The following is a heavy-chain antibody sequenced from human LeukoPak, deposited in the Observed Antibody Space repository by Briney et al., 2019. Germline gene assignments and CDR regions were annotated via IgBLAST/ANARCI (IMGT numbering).Heavy chain of an antibody. CDR1: GGTFSSYA. Sequence: GASVKVSCKASGGTFSSYAISWVRQAPGQGLEWMGGIIPIFGTANYAQKFQGRVTITADESTSTAYMELSSLRSEATAVYYCARGSPLSESLLWFGELLGWGQGTLVTVSS. CDR3: ARGSPLSESLLWFGELLG. D-gene: IGHD3-10*01. CDR2: IIPIFGTA. V-gene: IGHV1-69*13. J-gene: IGHJ4*02.